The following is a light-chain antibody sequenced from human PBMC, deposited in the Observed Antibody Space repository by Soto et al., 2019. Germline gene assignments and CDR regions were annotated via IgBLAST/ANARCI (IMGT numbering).Light chain of an antibody. V-gene: IGLV2-11*01. J-gene: IGLJ3*02. CDR3: CSYAGSYTWV. CDR1: SSDVGDYNY. CDR2: AVN. Sequence: QSVLTQPRSVSGSPGQSVTISCTGTSSDVGDYNYVSWYQQHPGKAPKLLIYAVNMRPSGVPDRFSGSKSGNTASLTISGLQAEEDADYSCCSYAGSYTWVFGGGTKLTVL.